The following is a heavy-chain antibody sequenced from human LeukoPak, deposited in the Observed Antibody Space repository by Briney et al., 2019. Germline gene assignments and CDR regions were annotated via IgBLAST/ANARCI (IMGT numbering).Heavy chain of an antibody. Sequence: GESLRISCKGSGYSFTSYWISWVREMPGKGLEWMGRIDPSDSYTNYSPSFQGHVTISADKSISTAYLQWSSLKASDTAMYYCARYGSGSYPFDYWGQGTLVAVSS. V-gene: IGHV5-10-1*01. D-gene: IGHD3-10*01. CDR2: IDPSDSYT. CDR3: ARYGSGSYPFDY. CDR1: GYSFTSYW. J-gene: IGHJ4*02.